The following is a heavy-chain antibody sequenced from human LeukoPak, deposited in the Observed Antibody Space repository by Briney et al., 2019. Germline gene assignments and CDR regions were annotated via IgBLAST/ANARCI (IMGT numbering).Heavy chain of an antibody. J-gene: IGHJ4*02. CDR3: ARGSGGGYGGRYFDS. Sequence: ASVKVSCKASGYTFTSYYMHWARQAPGQGLEWMGIITPSSGSTSYTQKFQGRVTMTRDTSTSTVYMELSSLRSEDTAVFYCARGSGGGYGGRYFDSWGQGTLVTVSS. CDR2: ITPSSGST. D-gene: IGHD5-12*01. CDR1: GYTFTSYY. V-gene: IGHV1-46*01.